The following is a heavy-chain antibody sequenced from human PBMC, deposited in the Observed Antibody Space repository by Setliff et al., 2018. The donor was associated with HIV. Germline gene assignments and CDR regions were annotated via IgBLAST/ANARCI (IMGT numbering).Heavy chain of an antibody. V-gene: IGHV4-34*01. Sequence: PSETLSLTCAVYGGSFSGYYWSWIRQPPGKGLEWIGEINHSGSTNCNPSLKSQVTISVDTSKNQFSLKLSSVSAADTAVYYCARVSKTYWYSIPRDYYHHMDVWGKGTTVTVSS. CDR3: ARVSKTYWYSIPRDYYHHMDV. J-gene: IGHJ6*03. CDR1: GGSFSGYY. CDR2: INHSGST. D-gene: IGHD2-8*02.